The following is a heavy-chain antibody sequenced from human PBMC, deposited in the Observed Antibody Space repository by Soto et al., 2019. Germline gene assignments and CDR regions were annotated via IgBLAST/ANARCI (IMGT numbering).Heavy chain of an antibody. CDR2: ISAYNGNT. CDR1: GYTFTSYG. D-gene: IGHD3-22*01. J-gene: IGHJ6*02. V-gene: IGHV1-18*01. CDR3: ARDRRRGYYDSSGYYYYYGMDV. Sequence: ASVKVSCKASGYTFTSYGISWVRQAPGQGLEWMGWISAYNGNTNYAQKLQGRVTMTTDTSTSTAYMELRSLRSDETAGYYCARDRRRGYYDSSGYYYYYGMDVWGQGTTVTVSS.